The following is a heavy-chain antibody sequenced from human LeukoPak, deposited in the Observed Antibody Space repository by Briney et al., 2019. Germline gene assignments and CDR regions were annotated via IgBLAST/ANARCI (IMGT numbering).Heavy chain of an antibody. CDR1: GGSISSSSYY. J-gene: IGHJ6*03. V-gene: IGHV4-39*01. CDR2: IYYSGST. Sequence: SETLSLTCTVSGGSISSSSYYWGWIRQPPGKGLEWIGSIYYSGSTYYNPSLKSRVTISVDTPKNQFSLKLSSVTAADTAVYYCASLSPFYYYYMDVWGKGTTVTVSS. CDR3: ASLSPFYYYYMDV.